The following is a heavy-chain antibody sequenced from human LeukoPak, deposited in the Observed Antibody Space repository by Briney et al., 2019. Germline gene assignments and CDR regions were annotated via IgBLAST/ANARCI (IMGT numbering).Heavy chain of an antibody. CDR3: ARVGDDIVAGGSWFDP. Sequence: SVKVSCKASRGTFSSYAISWVRQAPGHGVEWMGGIIPIFGSANYAQNFQGRVTISADESTTTDYIELSSMRSEDTAVYCCARVGDDIVAGGSWFDPWGQGTPVTVSS. D-gene: IGHD5-12*01. V-gene: IGHV1-69*13. CDR1: RGTFSSYA. J-gene: IGHJ5*02. CDR2: IIPIFGSA.